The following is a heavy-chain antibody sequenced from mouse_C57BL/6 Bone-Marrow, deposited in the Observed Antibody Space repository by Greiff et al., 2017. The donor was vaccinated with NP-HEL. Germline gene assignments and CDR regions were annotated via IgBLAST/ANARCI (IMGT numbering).Heavy chain of an antibody. CDR1: GFSLTSYG. D-gene: IGHD1-1*01. CDR2: IWRGGST. J-gene: IGHJ2*01. V-gene: IGHV2-2*01. Sequence: VQLQESGPGLVQPSASLSLTCTASGFSLTSYGVHWVRQSPGKGLEWLGVIWRGGSTDYNAAFISRLSTSTDNSKSQVFFKMNSLKADETAIYYCAGRGYGSGYFDYWGQGTTLTVSS. CDR3: AGRGYGSGYFDY.